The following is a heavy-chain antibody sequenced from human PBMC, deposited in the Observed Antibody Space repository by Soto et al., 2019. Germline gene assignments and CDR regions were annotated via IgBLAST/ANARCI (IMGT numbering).Heavy chain of an antibody. J-gene: IGHJ5*02. Sequence: QITLKESGPTLVKPTQTLTLTCTFSGFSLSTRGAGVCWIRHPPGKALKWLAFIYWDDDNRYSPSLRSRLTITKHTSENQVVLTMTNMDPVDTGIYYCAHRRVSAGSCLRPWFDPWGQGTLVIVSS. V-gene: IGHV2-5*02. CDR3: AHRRVSAGSCLRPWFDP. D-gene: IGHD2-15*01. CDR2: IYWDDDN. CDR1: GFSLSTRGAG.